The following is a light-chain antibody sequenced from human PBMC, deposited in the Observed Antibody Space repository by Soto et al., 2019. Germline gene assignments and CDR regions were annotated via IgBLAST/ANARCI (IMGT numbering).Light chain of an antibody. J-gene: IGKJ5*01. Sequence: DIQMTQSPSSLSASVGDRVTITCRTSQNISSHLNWYQQKPGKAPKLLIYAASSLQSGVPSTFSGSGSGTDFTLTINSLQPKDFATYFCQQSYSIPITFGQGTRLEIK. CDR1: QNISSH. CDR2: AAS. CDR3: QQSYSIPIT. V-gene: IGKV1-39*01.